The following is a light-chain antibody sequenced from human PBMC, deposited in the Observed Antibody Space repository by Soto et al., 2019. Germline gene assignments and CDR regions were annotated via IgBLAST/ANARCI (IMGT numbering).Light chain of an antibody. V-gene: IGKV3-20*01. CDR3: QQYGGSPMYT. Sequence: EIVLTQSPGTLSLSPGERATLSCRASLSVSSSYLAWYQQKPGQAPRLLIYGASSRATGIADKFSGSGSGTGFTLTISRLEPEDFAVYYCQQYGGSPMYTFGQGTKLEIK. CDR1: LSVSSSY. J-gene: IGKJ2*01. CDR2: GAS.